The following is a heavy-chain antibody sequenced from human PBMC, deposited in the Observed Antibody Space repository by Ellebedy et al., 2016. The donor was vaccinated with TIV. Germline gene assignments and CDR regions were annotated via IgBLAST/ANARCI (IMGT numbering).Heavy chain of an antibody. CDR1: GFTFSNYA. CDR2: ISYDGSNK. CDR3: ARSRDGYNYGYFDY. Sequence: PEGSLRLSCAASGFTFSNYAMHWVRQAPDKGLEWVAVISYDGSNKFYADSVKGRFTISRDNSKNTLYLQMNSLRAEDTAVYYCARSRDGYNYGYFDYWGQGTLVTVSS. J-gene: IGHJ4*02. V-gene: IGHV3-30-3*01. D-gene: IGHD5-24*01.